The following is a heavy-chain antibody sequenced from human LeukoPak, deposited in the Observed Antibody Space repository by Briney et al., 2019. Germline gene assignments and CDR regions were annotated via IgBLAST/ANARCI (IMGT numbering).Heavy chain of an antibody. CDR1: GFTVSSNY. Sequence: GGSLRLSCAASGFTVSSNYMSWVRQAPGKGLEWVGFIRSKPYGGTTEYAASVKGRFTISRDDSKSIAYLQMNSLKTEDTAVYYCARAYYYDSSAYPYWYFDLWGRGTLVTVSS. J-gene: IGHJ2*01. CDR3: ARAYYYDSSAYPYWYFDL. CDR2: IRSKPYGGTT. D-gene: IGHD3-22*01. V-gene: IGHV3-71*01.